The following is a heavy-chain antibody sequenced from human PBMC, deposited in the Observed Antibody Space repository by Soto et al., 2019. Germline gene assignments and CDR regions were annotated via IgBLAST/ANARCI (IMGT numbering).Heavy chain of an antibody. V-gene: IGHV1-69*06. CDR3: ATLASSSWYKNWFDP. CDR1: GGTLSSYS. J-gene: IGHJ5*02. D-gene: IGHD6-13*01. CDR2: IIPIFGTA. Sequence: SVKVSCKASGGTLSSYSISWVRQAPGQGLEWMGGIIPIFGTANCAQKFQGRVTITADTSTDTAYMELSSLRSEDTAVYYCATLASSSWYKNWFDPWGQGTLVTVS.